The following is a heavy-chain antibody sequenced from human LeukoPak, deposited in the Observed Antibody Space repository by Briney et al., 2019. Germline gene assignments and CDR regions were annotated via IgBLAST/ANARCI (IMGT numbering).Heavy chain of an antibody. V-gene: IGHV4-31*03. J-gene: IGHJ4*02. CDR2: IYCSGST. CDR1: GGSISSGGYY. CDR3: ARVLQWLGRFDY. Sequence: PSETLSLTCTVSGGSISSGGYYWSWIRQHPGKGLEWIGYIYCSGSTYYNPSLKSRVTISVDTSKNQFSLKLSSVTAADTAVYYCARVLQWLGRFDYWGQGTLVTVSS. D-gene: IGHD6-19*01.